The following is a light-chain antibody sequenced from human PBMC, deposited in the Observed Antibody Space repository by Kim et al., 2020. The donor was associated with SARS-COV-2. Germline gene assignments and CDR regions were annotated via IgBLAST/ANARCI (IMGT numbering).Light chain of an antibody. CDR1: SNDVGAYNY. J-gene: IGLJ1*01. CDR2: DVT. CDR3: CSYAGSNTFV. Sequence: QSALTQPRSVSGSPGQSVAISCTGTSNDVGAYNYVSWYQHHPGKAPKLIIYDVTKRPSGVPDRFSGSKSGNTASLTISGLQAEDEADYYCCSYAGSNTFVFGTGTKVTVL. V-gene: IGLV2-11*01.